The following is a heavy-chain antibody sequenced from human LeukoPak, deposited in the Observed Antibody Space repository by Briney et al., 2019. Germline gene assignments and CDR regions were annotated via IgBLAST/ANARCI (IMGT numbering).Heavy chain of an antibody. CDR1: GGSVSSYY. Sequence: MTSETLSLTCTVSGGSVSSYYWSWVRQPAGKGLEWIGRIYTSGSTNYNPSLKSRVTISVDTSKNQFSLKLSSVTAADTAVYYCARDPKTKRIDWFDPWGQGTLVTVSS. CDR2: IYTSGST. D-gene: IGHD2-15*01. V-gene: IGHV4-4*07. J-gene: IGHJ5*02. CDR3: ARDPKTKRIDWFDP.